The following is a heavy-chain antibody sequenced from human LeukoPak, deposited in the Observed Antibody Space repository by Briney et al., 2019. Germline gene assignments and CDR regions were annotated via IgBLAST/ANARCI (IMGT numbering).Heavy chain of an antibody. CDR3: ARDSRVQLWLRTQSRFDY. CDR1: GGSISSYY. V-gene: IGHV4-4*07. CDR2: IYTSGST. J-gene: IGHJ4*02. D-gene: IGHD5-18*01. Sequence: SETLSLTCTVSGGSISSYYWSWIRQPAGKGLEWIGRIYTSGSTNYNPSLKSRVTMSVDTSKNQFSLKLSSVTAADTAVYYCARDSRVQLWLRTQSRFDYWGQGTLVTVSS.